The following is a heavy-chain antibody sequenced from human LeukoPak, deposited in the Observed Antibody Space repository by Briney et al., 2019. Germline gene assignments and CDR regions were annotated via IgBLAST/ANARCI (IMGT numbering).Heavy chain of an antibody. CDR2: ISYDGSNK. CDR1: GFTFSSYA. J-gene: IGHJ4*02. Sequence: GRSLRLSCAASGFTFSSYAMHWVRQAPGKGLEWVAVISYDGSNKYYADSVKGRFTISRDNSKNTPYLQMNSLRAEDTAVYYCAREYYDFWSGYSFGAHDYWGQGTLVTVSS. CDR3: AREYYDFWSGYSFGAHDY. V-gene: IGHV3-30-3*01. D-gene: IGHD3-3*01.